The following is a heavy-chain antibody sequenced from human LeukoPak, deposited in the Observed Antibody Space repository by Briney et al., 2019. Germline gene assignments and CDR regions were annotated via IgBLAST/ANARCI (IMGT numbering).Heavy chain of an antibody. J-gene: IGHJ4*03. D-gene: IGHD2-2*01. CDR2: IYNSGST. Sequence: SETLSLTRTGSVGSLSSWLWSSIRPPACKEGEGIGRIYNSGSTTHKPSLNRRVTMSVDTSKNQFSLNLSSVTACRTPGCYCACPRTRRRGEAFDYWGQGTMVTVSS. CDR3: ACPRTRRRGEAFDY. CDR1: VGSLSSWL. V-gene: IGHV4-4*07.